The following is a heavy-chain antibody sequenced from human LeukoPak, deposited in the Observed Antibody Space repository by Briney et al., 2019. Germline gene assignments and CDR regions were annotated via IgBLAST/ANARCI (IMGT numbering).Heavy chain of an antibody. CDR1: GYTFTSYG. D-gene: IGHD5-18*01. CDR3: ARDLGYSYGYYYYGMDV. Sequence: ASVKVSCKASGYTFTSYGISWVRQAPGQGLEWMGWISAYNGNTNYAQKLQGRVTMTTDTSTSTAYMELRSLRSDDTAVYYCARDLGYSYGYYYYGMDVWGQGTTVTVSS. J-gene: IGHJ6*02. CDR2: ISAYNGNT. V-gene: IGHV1-18*01.